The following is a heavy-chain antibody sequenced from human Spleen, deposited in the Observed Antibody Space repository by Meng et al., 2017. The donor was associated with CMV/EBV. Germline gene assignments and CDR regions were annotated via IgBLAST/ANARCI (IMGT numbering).Heavy chain of an antibody. Sequence: SFFWSWIRQPPGKGLEWIGYIDYSGGANYNPSLKRQVTMSVDASKNQFSLNLRSVTAADTAVYYCVRDVANYDSTGYFRTLDYWGQGTLVTVSS. D-gene: IGHD3-22*01. CDR1: SFF. CDR2: IDYSGGA. V-gene: IGHV4-59*01. CDR3: VRDVANYDSTGYFRTLDY. J-gene: IGHJ4*02.